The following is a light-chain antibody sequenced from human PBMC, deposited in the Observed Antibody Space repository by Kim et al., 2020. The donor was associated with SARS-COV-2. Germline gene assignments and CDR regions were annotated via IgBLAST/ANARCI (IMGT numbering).Light chain of an antibody. CDR2: GAS. V-gene: IGKV3-15*01. CDR1: LSVNSN. Sequence: VSPGERATLSCWASLSVNSNLAWYQQKPGRTPRLLIYGASTRATGVPARFSGSGSGTEFTLTISSLQSEDFAVYYCQHYDRWPPTFGQGTKVDIK. CDR3: QHYDRWPPT. J-gene: IGKJ1*01.